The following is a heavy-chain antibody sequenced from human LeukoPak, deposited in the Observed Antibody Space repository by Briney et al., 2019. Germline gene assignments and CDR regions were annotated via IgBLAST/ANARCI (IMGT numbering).Heavy chain of an antibody. CDR2: ISSSSSYT. V-gene: IGHV3-11*05. Sequence: GGSLRLSCAASGFTFSDDYMRWIRQAPGKGLEWVSYISSSSSYTNYADSVKGRFTISRDNAKNSLYLQMNSLRAEDTAVYYCARDEIARPSALEAFDYWGQGTLVTVSS. J-gene: IGHJ4*02. D-gene: IGHD1-1*01. CDR3: ARDEIARPSALEAFDY. CDR1: GFTFSDDY.